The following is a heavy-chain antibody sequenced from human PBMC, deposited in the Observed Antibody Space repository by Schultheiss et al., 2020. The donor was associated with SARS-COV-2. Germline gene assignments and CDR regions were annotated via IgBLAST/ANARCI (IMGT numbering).Heavy chain of an antibody. CDR1: GFTFSSYG. J-gene: IGHJ4*02. Sequence: GESLKISCAASGFTFSSYGMHWVRQAPGKGLEWVAVISYDGSNKYYADSVKGRFTISRDNSKNTLYLQMNSLRDEDTAVYYCARPYDFWSGYWALGYWGQGTLVTVSS. CDR2: ISYDGSNK. V-gene: IGHV3-30*03. CDR3: ARPYDFWSGYWALGY. D-gene: IGHD3-3*01.